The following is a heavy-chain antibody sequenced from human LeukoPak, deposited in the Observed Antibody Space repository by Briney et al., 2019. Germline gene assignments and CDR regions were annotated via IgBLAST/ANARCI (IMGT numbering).Heavy chain of an antibody. V-gene: IGHV3-9*01. Sequence: SLRLSCAASGFTFDDYAMHWVRQAPGKGLEWVSGISWNSGSIGYADSVKGRFTISRDNAKNSLYLQMNSLRAEDTALYYCAKDPMMYSSGWIDYWGQGTLVTVSS. CDR1: GFTFDDYA. D-gene: IGHD6-19*01. CDR2: ISWNSGSI. J-gene: IGHJ4*02. CDR3: AKDPMMYSSGWIDY.